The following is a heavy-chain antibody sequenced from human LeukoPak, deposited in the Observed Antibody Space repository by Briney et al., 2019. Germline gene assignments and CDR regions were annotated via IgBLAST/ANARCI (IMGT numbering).Heavy chain of an antibody. V-gene: IGHV4-59*08. CDR1: GGSISSYY. CDR3: ARLPGIDSSDPGYYYYGMDV. CDR2: IYYSGST. J-gene: IGHJ6*02. Sequence: PSETLSLTCTVSGGSISSYYWSWIRQPPGKGLEWIGYIYYSGSTNYNPSLKSRVTISVGTSKNQFSLKLSSVTAADTAVYYCARLPGIDSSDPGYYYYGMDVWGQGTTVTVSS. D-gene: IGHD3-22*01.